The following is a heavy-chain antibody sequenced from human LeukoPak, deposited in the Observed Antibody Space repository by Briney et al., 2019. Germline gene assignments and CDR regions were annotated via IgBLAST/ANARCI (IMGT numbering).Heavy chain of an antibody. Sequence: GGSPRLSCAASGFTLSSSAMSWVRQAPGKGLEWVSVMTEGGATYYADSVRGRFIISRDNSKNMVYLQMNSLRVDDTAVYYCAKLLLDWGQGTLVTVSS. CDR3: AKLLLD. V-gene: IGHV3-23*01. CDR2: MTEGGAT. J-gene: IGHJ4*02. CDR1: GFTLSSSA. D-gene: IGHD3-22*01.